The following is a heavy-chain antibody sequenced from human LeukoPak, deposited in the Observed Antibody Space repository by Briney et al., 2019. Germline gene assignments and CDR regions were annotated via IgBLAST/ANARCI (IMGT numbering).Heavy chain of an antibody. Sequence: PGGSLRLSCAASGFTFSNYAMNWVRQTPGKGLEWVSSIVGSGGNTYHADSVKGRFTISRDNSENTVYMQMDSLRAEDTAVYYLAKGFLASCRGSWWYPFEHLGQGTPVTVSS. CDR3: AKGFLASCRGSWWYPFEH. V-gene: IGHV3-23*01. CDR2: IVGSGGNT. CDR1: GFTFSNYA. J-gene: IGHJ4*01. D-gene: IGHD2-15*01.